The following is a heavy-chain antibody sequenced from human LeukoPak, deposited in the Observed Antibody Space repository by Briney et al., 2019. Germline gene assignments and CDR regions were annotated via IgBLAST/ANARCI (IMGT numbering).Heavy chain of an antibody. Sequence: PGGSLRLSCAASGFTFNKYSMNWVRQAPGKGLEWVSSISTSSSYIYYADSVKGRFTISRDNAKNSLHLQMNSLRAEDTAVFYCARLRWEQTGYSSDYWGQGTLVTVSS. CDR2: ISTSSSYI. D-gene: IGHD4-23*01. CDR3: ARLRWEQTGYSSDY. J-gene: IGHJ4*02. V-gene: IGHV3-21*06. CDR1: GFTFNKYS.